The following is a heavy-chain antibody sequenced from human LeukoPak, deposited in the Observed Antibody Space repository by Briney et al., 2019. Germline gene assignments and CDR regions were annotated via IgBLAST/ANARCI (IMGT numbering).Heavy chain of an antibody. V-gene: IGHV4-38-2*02. D-gene: IGHD3-10*01. CDR2: ICHSGST. Sequence: SETLSLTCTVAGFSISDTYCWGWIRQPPGKGLEWIANICHSGSTYYNPSLKSRVTISVDTSKNQFSLKLRSVTAADTAVYYCARGFTMVRGVAYDAFDIWGQGTMVTVSS. J-gene: IGHJ3*02. CDR3: ARGFTMVRGVAYDAFDI. CDR1: GFSISDTYC.